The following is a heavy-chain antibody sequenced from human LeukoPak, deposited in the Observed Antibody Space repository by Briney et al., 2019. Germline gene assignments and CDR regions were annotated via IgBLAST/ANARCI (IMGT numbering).Heavy chain of an antibody. Sequence: SETLSLTCTVSGGSVSSGSYYWSWIRQPPGKGLEWIGSIYYSGSTYYNPSLKSRVTISVDTSKNQFSLKLSSVTAADTAVYYCARRYHYGSGSYYDYWGQETLVTVSS. CDR3: ARRYHYGSGSYYDY. CDR2: IYYSGST. V-gene: IGHV4-39*01. J-gene: IGHJ4*02. CDR1: GGSVSSGSYY. D-gene: IGHD3-10*01.